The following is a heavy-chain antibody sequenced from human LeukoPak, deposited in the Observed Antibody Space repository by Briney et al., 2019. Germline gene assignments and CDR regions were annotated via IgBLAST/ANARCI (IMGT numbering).Heavy chain of an antibody. V-gene: IGHV6-1*01. Sequence: SQTLSLTCAVSGDSVSSSSATWVWIRQSPSRGLECLGRTYYRSKWYNDYAVSVRSRITTTPDTSKNQFSLHLNSVTPEDTAVYYCGRGWNYIDSWGQGTLVTVSS. CDR1: GDSVSSSSAT. CDR3: GRGWNYIDS. J-gene: IGHJ4*02. CDR2: TYYRSKWYN. D-gene: IGHD1-1*01.